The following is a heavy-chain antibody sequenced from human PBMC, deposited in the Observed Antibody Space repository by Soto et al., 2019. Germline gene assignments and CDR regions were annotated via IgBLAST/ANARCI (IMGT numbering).Heavy chain of an antibody. CDR2: IYTSGST. D-gene: IGHD5-12*01. Sequence: SETLSLTCTVSGGSISSYYWSWVRQPAGKGLEWIGRIYTSGSTNYNPSLKSRVTMSVDTSKNQFSLKLSSVTAADTAVYYCARAADSGYDYYFDYWGQGTLVTVSS. J-gene: IGHJ4*02. CDR3: ARAADSGYDYYFDY. V-gene: IGHV4-4*07. CDR1: GGSISSYY.